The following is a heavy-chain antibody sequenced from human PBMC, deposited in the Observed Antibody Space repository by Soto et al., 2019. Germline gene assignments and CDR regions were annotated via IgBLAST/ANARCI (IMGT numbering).Heavy chain of an antibody. D-gene: IGHD6-6*01. V-gene: IGHV3-33*01. CDR2: IWYDGSNK. Sequence: PGGSLRLSCAACGFTFSSYGMHWVPQAPGKGLEWVAVIWYDGSNKYYADSVKGRFTISRDNSKNTLYLQMNSLRAEDTAVYYCARDPPKYSSSSHVDYWGQGTLVTVSS. CDR3: ARDPPKYSSSSHVDY. J-gene: IGHJ4*02. CDR1: GFTFSSYG.